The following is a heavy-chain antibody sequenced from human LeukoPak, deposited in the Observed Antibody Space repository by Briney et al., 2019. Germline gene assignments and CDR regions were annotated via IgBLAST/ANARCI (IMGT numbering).Heavy chain of an antibody. D-gene: IGHD2-8*01. V-gene: IGHV4-39*07. Sequence: SETLSLTCTVSGGSISSSSYYWGWIRQPPGKGLEWIGSIYYSGSTYYNPSLKSRVTISVDTSKNQFSLKLSSVTAADTAVYYCARVAYCTNGVCSTFDYWGQGTLVTVSS. CDR1: GGSISSSSYY. CDR2: IYYSGST. J-gene: IGHJ4*02. CDR3: ARVAYCTNGVCSTFDY.